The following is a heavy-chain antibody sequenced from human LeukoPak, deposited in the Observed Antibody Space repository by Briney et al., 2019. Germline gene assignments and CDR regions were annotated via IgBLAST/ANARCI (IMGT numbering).Heavy chain of an antibody. CDR3: ARAAYGSGVIYYYYYTDV. CDR2: ISWNSGSI. D-gene: IGHD3-10*01. CDR1: GFTFDDYA. V-gene: IGHV3-9*01. Sequence: LAGGSLRLSCAASGFTFDDYAMHWVRQAPGKGLEWVSGISWNSGSIGYADSVKGRFTISRDNAKNSLYLQMNSLRAEDTALYYCARAAYGSGVIYYYYYTDVWGKGTTVTISS. J-gene: IGHJ6*03.